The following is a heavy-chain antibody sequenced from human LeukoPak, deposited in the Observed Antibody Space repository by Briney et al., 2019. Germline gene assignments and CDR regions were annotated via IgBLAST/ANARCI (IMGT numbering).Heavy chain of an antibody. D-gene: IGHD2-2*01. Sequence: GGSLRLSCAASGFTFSSYSMDWVRQAPGKGLEWVSSISSSSSYIYYADSVKGRFTISRDNAKNSLYLQMNSLRAEDTAVYYCARDARVSSTSCPGYWGQGTLVTVSS. V-gene: IGHV3-21*01. CDR2: ISSSSSYI. CDR3: ARDARVSSTSCPGY. CDR1: GFTFSSYS. J-gene: IGHJ4*02.